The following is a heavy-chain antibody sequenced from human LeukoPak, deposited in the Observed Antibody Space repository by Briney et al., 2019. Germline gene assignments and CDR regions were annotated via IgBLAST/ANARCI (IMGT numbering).Heavy chain of an antibody. Sequence: PSETLSLTCTVSGGSISSYYWSWIRQPAGKGLEWIGRIYTSGSTNYNPSLKSRVTMSADTSKNQFSLKLSSVTAADTAVYYCARNYDFWSGYGGYYGMDVWGQGTTVTVSS. J-gene: IGHJ6*02. CDR1: GGSISSYY. CDR3: ARNYDFWSGYGGYYGMDV. CDR2: IYTSGST. D-gene: IGHD3-3*01. V-gene: IGHV4-4*07.